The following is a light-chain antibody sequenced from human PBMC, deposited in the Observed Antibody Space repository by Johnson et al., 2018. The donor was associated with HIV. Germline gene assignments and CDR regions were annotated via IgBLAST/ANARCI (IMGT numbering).Light chain of an antibody. V-gene: IGLV1-51*02. Sequence: QSVLTQPPSVSAAPGQKVTISCSGSSSTIGNNYVSWYQLLPGTAPKLIIYKDNERPSGIPDRFSGSKSGTSATLGITGLQTGDEDDYYCGTWDPSMRAGGVFVTGTKLTAL. CDR2: KDN. CDR1: SSTIGNNY. J-gene: IGLJ1*01. CDR3: GTWDPSMRAGGV.